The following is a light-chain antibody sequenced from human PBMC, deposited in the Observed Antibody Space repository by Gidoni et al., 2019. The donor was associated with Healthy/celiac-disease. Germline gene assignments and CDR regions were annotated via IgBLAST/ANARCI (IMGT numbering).Light chain of an antibody. Sequence: SYELTQPPSVSVSLGQTARITCSGDALPKQYAYWYQQKPGQAPMLVIYKDSERPSGIPERFSGSSSGTTVTLTISGVQAEDEADYYCQSVDSSGTRVVFGGGTKLTVL. CDR2: KDS. CDR3: QSVDSSGTRVV. CDR1: ALPKQY. J-gene: IGLJ2*01. V-gene: IGLV3-25*02.